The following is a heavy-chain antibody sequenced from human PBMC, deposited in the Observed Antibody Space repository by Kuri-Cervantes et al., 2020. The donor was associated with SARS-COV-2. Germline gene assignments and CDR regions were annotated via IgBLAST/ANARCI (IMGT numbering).Heavy chain of an antibody. CDR2: IYQSGGT. J-gene: IGHJ1*01. CDR1: GGSISSGGYS. CDR3: GRGGDYDYSSGYSQYVQH. V-gene: IGHV4-30-2*01. Sequence: LRLSCEVSGGSISSGGYSWAWIRQPPGKGLEWIGYIYQSGGTYYNPSLKSRVIISVDRSKNQFSLKLESVTAADTAVYYRGRGGDYDYSSGYSQYVQHWGQGTQVTVSS. D-gene: IGHD3-3*01.